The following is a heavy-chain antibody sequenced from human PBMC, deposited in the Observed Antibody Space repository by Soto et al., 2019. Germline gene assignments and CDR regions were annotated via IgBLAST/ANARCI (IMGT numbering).Heavy chain of an antibody. CDR1: GVTFSSYS. CDR3: AREDDYYDSSGYDY. J-gene: IGHJ4*02. CDR2: ISSSSSYI. D-gene: IGHD3-22*01. Sequence: GGSLRLSCAASGVTFSSYSMNWVRQAPGKGLEWVSSISSSSSYIYYADSVKGRFTISRDNAKNSLYLQMNSLRAEDTAVYYCAREDDYYDSSGYDYWGQGTLVTVSS. V-gene: IGHV3-21*01.